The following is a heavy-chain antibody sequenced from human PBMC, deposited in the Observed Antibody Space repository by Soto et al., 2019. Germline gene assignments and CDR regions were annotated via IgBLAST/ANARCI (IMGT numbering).Heavy chain of an antibody. CDR1: GYSFTSYW. V-gene: IGHV5-51*01. J-gene: IGHJ6*02. CDR3: ARQSGYRYGANYYYGMDA. D-gene: IGHD5-18*01. Sequence: LKISCKGSGYSFTSYWIGWVRQMPGKGLEWMGLIYPGDSDTRYSPSFQAQVTISADKSISTAYLQWSSLKASDNAMYYCARQSGYRYGANYYYGMDAWGPGTTVTVSS. CDR2: IYPGDSDT.